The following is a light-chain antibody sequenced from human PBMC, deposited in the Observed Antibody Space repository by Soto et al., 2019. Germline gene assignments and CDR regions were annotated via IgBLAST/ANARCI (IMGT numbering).Light chain of an antibody. CDR3: QQTYSLPRT. J-gene: IGKJ1*01. Sequence: DIQMTQSPSSLSASVGDRVTITCRASQGISNYLAWYQQKPGKVPDLLIYSASTLYSGVPSRFSGSGSGTEFTLTISNLQPEDFATYYCQQTYSLPRTFAQGTKVDI. CDR1: QGISNY. V-gene: IGKV1-39*01. CDR2: SAS.